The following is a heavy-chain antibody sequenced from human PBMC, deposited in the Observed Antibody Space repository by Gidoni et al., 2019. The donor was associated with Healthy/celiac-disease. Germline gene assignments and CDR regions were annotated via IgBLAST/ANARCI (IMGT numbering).Heavy chain of an antibody. CDR2: INPSGGST. CDR1: GYTFPSYY. Sequence: QVQLVQSGAEVKKPGASVKVSCKASGYTFPSYYMHWVRQAPGQGLEWMGIINPSGGSTSYAQKFQGRVTMTRDTSTSTVYMELSSLRSEDTAVYYCARDRIAVAGTIYGGRWFDPWGQGTLVTVSS. D-gene: IGHD6-19*01. J-gene: IGHJ5*02. V-gene: IGHV1-46*01. CDR3: ARDRIAVAGTIYGGRWFDP.